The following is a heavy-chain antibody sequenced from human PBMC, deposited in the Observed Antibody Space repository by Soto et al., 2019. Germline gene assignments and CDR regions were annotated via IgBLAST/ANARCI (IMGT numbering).Heavy chain of an antibody. CDR1: GGSFTSNNW. D-gene: IGHD1-7*01. J-gene: IGHJ4*02. CDR2: IYRTGST. CDR3: ASRDPGTSVDD. Sequence: SETLSLTCAVSGGSFTSNNWWTWVRQPPGQGLEWIGEIYRTGSTNYNPSLKSRVTISLDKSENQFSLKVTSLTAADTAVYYCASRDPGTSVDDWGQGPVVTVSS. V-gene: IGHV4-4*02.